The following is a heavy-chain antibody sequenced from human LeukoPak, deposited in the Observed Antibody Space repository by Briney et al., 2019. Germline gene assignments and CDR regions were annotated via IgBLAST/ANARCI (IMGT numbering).Heavy chain of an antibody. J-gene: IGHJ4*02. CDR1: GGTFSRYA. CDR3: ARVADYYGSGSYFDY. D-gene: IGHD3-10*01. Sequence: ASVKVSCKASGGTFSRYAMSWVRQAPGQGLEWMGGIIPIFGTANYAQKFQGRVTITTDESTSTAYMELSSLRSEDTAVYYCARVADYYGSGSYFDYWGQGTLVTVSS. CDR2: IIPIFGTA. V-gene: IGHV1-69*05.